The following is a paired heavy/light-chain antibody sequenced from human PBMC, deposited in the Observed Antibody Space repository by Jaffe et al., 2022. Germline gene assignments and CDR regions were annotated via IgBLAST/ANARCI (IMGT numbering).Light chain of an antibody. Sequence: EIVMTQSPATLSVSPGERATLSCRASQSVSSNLAWYQQKPGQAPRLLIYGASTRATGIPARFSGSGSGTEFTLTISSLQSEDFAVYYCQQYNKASKTFGQGTKVEIK. V-gene: IGKV3-15*01. CDR2: GAS. J-gene: IGKJ1*01. CDR3: QQYNKASKT. CDR1: QSVSSN.
Heavy chain of an antibody. CDR2: IIPIFGTA. Sequence: QVQLVQSGAEVKKPGSSVKVSCKASGGTFSSYAISWVRQAPGQGLEWMGGIIPIFGTANYAQKFQGRVTITTDESTSTAYMELSSLRSEDTAVYYCASGCGYYDSSGYRSNNWFDPWGQGTLVTVSS. V-gene: IGHV1-69*05. J-gene: IGHJ5*02. CDR1: GGTFSSYA. D-gene: IGHD3-22*01. CDR3: ASGCGYYDSSGYRSNNWFDP.